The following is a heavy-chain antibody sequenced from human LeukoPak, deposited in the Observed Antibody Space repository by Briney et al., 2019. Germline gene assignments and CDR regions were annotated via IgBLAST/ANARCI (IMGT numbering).Heavy chain of an antibody. Sequence: KASQTLSPTCTVSGGSISSGDYYWSWIRQPPGKGLEWIGYIYYSGSTYYNPSLKSRVTISVGTSKNQFSLKLSSVTAADTAVYYCARQGGDYDFDYWGQGTLVTVSS. CDR2: IYYSGST. CDR1: GGSISSGDYY. J-gene: IGHJ4*02. V-gene: IGHV4-30-4*01. D-gene: IGHD4-17*01. CDR3: ARQGGDYDFDY.